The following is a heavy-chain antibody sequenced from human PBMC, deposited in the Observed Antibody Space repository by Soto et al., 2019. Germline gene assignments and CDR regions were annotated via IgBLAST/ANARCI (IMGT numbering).Heavy chain of an antibody. J-gene: IGHJ4*02. CDR1: GFSFSAYA. CDR2: MTGSGGFT. Sequence: PGGSLRLSCAASGFSFSAYAMSWVRQAPGKGLEWVSGMTGSGGFTYYADSVKGRFTISRDNSKNTLYVQMNSLRAEDTAVYYCTTEHAVFGVVIVPFDYWGQGTLVTVSS. D-gene: IGHD3-3*01. V-gene: IGHV3-23*01. CDR3: TTEHAVFGVVIVPFDY.